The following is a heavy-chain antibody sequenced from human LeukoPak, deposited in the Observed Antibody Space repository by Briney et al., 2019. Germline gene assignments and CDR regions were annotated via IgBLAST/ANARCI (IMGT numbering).Heavy chain of an antibody. CDR2: IYSSGST. V-gene: IGHV4-61*02. D-gene: IGHD1-1*01. CDR3: ARVEDSDAFDI. CDR1: GGSISSGSYY. Sequence: SETLSLTCTVSGGSISSGSYYWSRIRQPAGKGLEWIGRIYSSGSTNYNPSLKSRVTISVDTSKNQFSLKLSSVTAADTAVYYCARVEDSDAFDIWGQGTMVTVSS. J-gene: IGHJ3*02.